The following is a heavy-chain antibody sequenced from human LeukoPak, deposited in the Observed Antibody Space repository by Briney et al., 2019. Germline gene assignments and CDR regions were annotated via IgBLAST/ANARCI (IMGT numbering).Heavy chain of an antibody. D-gene: IGHD6-13*01. CDR1: GFTFDDYT. CDR3: AKDTVSSWYGYYMDV. Sequence: GGSLRLSCAASGFTFDDYTMHWVRQAPGKGLEWVSLISWDGGRTYYADSVKGRFTISRDNSKNSLYLQMNSLRTEDTALYYCAKDTVSSWYGYYMDVWGKGTTVTVSS. CDR2: ISWDGGRT. J-gene: IGHJ6*03. V-gene: IGHV3-43*01.